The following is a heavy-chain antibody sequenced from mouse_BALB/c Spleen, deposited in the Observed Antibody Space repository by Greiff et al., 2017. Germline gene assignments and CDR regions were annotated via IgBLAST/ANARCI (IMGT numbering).Heavy chain of an antibody. CDR1: GYSITSGYY. Sequence: DVQLQESGPGLVKPSQSLSLTCSVTGYSITSGYYWNWIRQFPGNKLEWMGYISYDGSNNYNPSLKNRISITRDTSKNQFFLKLNSVTTEDTATYYCARGPVYYDYGPFAYWGQGTLVTVSA. D-gene: IGHD2-4*01. V-gene: IGHV3-6*02. CDR2: ISYDGSN. J-gene: IGHJ3*01. CDR3: ARGPVYYDYGPFAY.